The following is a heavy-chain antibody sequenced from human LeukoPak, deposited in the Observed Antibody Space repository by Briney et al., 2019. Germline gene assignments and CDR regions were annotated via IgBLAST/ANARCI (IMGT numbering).Heavy chain of an antibody. J-gene: IGHJ5*02. CDR2: INPNSGGT. CDR3: ALLITVTTPPA. CDR1: GYTFTGYY. D-gene: IGHD4-17*01. V-gene: IGHV1-2*02. Sequence: ASVKVSCTASGYTFTGYYMHWVRQAPGQGLEWMGWINPNSGGTNYAQKFQGRVTMTRDTSISTASMELSRLRSDDTAVYYCALLITVTTPPAWGQGTLVTVYS.